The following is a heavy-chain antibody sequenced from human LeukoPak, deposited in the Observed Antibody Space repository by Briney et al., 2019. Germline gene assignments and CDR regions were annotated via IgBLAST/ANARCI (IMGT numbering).Heavy chain of an antibody. CDR3: ARDLGGYSDPVY. Sequence: GGSLRLSCAASGFTFSSYAMHWVRQAPGKGLEWVAVISYDGSNKYYADSVKGQFTISRDNSKNTLYLQTNSLRAEDTAVYYCARDLGGYSDPVYWGQGTLVTVSS. D-gene: IGHD5-18*01. J-gene: IGHJ4*02. V-gene: IGHV3-30-3*01. CDR1: GFTFSSYA. CDR2: ISYDGSNK.